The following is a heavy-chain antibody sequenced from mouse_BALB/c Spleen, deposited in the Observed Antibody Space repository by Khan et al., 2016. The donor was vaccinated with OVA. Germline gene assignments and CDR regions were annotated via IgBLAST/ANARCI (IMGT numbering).Heavy chain of an antibody. V-gene: IGHV14-3*02. Sequence: VQLKQSGAELVKPGASVKLSCTASGFNINDTCLHWVKQRPEQGLEWIGRIDPANGDTKYDPKFQAKATITADTPSNIAYLQLSSLTSEDTAVYYCARSNSLWPMDYWGRGTSVTVSS. CDR1: GFNINDTC. J-gene: IGHJ4*01. CDR3: ARSNSLWPMDY. CDR2: IDPANGDT. D-gene: IGHD1-1*01.